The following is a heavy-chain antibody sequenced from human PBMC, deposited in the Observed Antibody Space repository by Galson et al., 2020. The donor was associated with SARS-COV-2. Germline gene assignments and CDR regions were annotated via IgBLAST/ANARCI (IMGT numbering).Heavy chain of an antibody. J-gene: IGHJ4*02. CDR3: ARALGAYDRHFDY. Sequence: SETLSLTCTVSGGSVTSGSYYWSWIRQPPGKGLEWIGHISYSGGTNYDPSLKSRVTISVDTSKIQFSLQLISVTAADTAMYYCARALGAYDRHFDYWGQGILVTVSS. V-gene: IGHV4-61*01. CDR2: ISYSGGT. D-gene: IGHD5-12*01. CDR1: GGSVTSGSYY.